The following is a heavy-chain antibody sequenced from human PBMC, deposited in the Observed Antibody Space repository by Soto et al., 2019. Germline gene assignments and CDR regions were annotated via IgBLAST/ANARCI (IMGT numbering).Heavy chain of an antibody. CDR2: INHSGST. D-gene: IGHD4-17*01. V-gene: IGHV4-34*01. Sequence: QVQLQQWGAGLLKPSETLSLTCAVYGGPFSGYYWSWIRQPPGKGLEWIGEINHSGSTNYNPSLKSRVTISVDTSKNQFSLKLSSVTAADTAVYYCARGLPVTTHPQAADQNWYFDLWGRGTLVTVSS. CDR1: GGPFSGYY. J-gene: IGHJ2*01. CDR3: ARGLPVTTHPQAADQNWYFDL.